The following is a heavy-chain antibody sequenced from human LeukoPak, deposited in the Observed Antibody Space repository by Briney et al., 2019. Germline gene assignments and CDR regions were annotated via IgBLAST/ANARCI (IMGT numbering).Heavy chain of an antibody. D-gene: IGHD4-17*01. Sequence: SETVYLTCTVSVGTISSSSYHWGWIRQPPGKGLEWSGSSYYSGSTYSNPSLKSRVTISVDTSKNQFSLKLSSVTAADTAVYYCARHEWGPKWLRFWSDYGDSNNWFDPWGQGTLVTVSS. CDR1: VGTISSSSYH. J-gene: IGHJ5*02. CDR3: ARHEWGPKWLRFWSDYGDSNNWFDP. V-gene: IGHV4-39*01. CDR2: SYYSGST.